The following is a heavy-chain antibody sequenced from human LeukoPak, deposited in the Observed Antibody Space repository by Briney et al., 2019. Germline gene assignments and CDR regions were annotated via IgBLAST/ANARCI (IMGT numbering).Heavy chain of an antibody. CDR2: ISSSSSYI. CDR1: GFTFSSYS. D-gene: IGHD6-13*01. V-gene: IGHV3-21*01. Sequence: GGSLRLSCAASGFTFSSYSTNWVRQAPGKGLEWVSSISSSSSYIYYADSVKGRFTISRDNAKNSLYLQMNSLRAEDTAVYYCARGRGERIAAAGGGIWGQGTLVTVSP. CDR3: ARGRGERIAAAGGGI. J-gene: IGHJ4*02.